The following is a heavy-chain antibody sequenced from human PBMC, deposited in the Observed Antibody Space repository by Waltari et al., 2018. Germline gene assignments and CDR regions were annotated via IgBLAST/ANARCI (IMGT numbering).Heavy chain of an antibody. J-gene: IGHJ4*02. Sequence: QVQLVQSGAEVKKPGASVTVSCKASGYIFTNFYIHWVRQAPGQGLEWMGTVNLNGGTTTYAQNLHDRVTVTRDTSTSTVYMELSSLRSEDTAIYYCARAGSTLIWGVAEWGQGTLVTVSS. D-gene: IGHD2-2*01. CDR1: GYIFTNFY. V-gene: IGHV1-46*04. CDR3: ARAGSTLIWGVAE. CDR2: VNLNGGTT.